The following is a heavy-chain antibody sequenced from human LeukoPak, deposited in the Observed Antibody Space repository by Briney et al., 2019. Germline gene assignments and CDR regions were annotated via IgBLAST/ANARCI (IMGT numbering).Heavy chain of an antibody. V-gene: IGHV3-7*01. CDR3: AKETGRWELE. CDR2: INEDGSAQ. Sequence: PGGSLRLSCADSGFTFSRSRMTWVRQAPGKGLEWVANINEDGSAQNYADSVKGRFTISRDNSENTLYLQMNSLRAEDTAVYYCAKETGRWELEWGQGTLVTVSS. D-gene: IGHD1-26*01. CDR1: GFTFSRSR. J-gene: IGHJ4*02.